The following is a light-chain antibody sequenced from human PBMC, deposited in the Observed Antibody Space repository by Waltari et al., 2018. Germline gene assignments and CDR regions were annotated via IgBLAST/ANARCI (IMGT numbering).Light chain of an antibody. J-gene: IGKJ4*01. CDR1: QSISTS. CDR3: QQSYDNPLT. Sequence: DIQMTQSPSSLSASVGDRVTITCRASQSISTSVNWYQQKPGKAPRLLVYASSGLQRGVPSKFSGGGFGTNFTLTITSLEPEDFATYYCQQSYDNPLTFGGGTRVESK. V-gene: IGKV1-39*01. CDR2: ASS.